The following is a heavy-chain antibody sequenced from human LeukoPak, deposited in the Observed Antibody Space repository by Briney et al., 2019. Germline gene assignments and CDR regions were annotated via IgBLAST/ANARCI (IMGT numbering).Heavy chain of an antibody. CDR3: AELGITMIGGV. J-gene: IGHJ6*04. V-gene: IGHV3-48*03. D-gene: IGHD3-10*02. Sequence: HPGGSLRLSCAASGFTFNSYSMNWVRQAPGKGLEWVSYISCSGSTIYYAGSVKGRFTVSRDNAKNSLYLQMNSLRADDTAVYYCAELGITMIGGVWGKGTTVTISS. CDR2: ISCSGSTI. CDR1: GFTFNSYS.